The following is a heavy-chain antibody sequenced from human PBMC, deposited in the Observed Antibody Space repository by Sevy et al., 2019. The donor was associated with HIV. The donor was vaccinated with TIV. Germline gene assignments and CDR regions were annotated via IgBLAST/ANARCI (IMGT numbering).Heavy chain of an antibody. CDR2: TRNKADGYTT. Sequence: RGSLRLSCAASGFTFSDHYMEWVCQAPGKGLEWVGRTRNKADGYTTEYAASVKGRFTISRDDSENSLYLQMNSLKTEDTAVYYCSTHAGIAAAGRVFDYWGQGALVTVSS. CDR1: GFTFSDHY. V-gene: IGHV3-72*01. D-gene: IGHD6-13*01. J-gene: IGHJ4*02. CDR3: STHAGIAAAGRVFDY.